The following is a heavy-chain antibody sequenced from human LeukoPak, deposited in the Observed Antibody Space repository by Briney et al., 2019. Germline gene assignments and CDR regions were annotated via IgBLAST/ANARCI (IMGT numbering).Heavy chain of an antibody. CDR1: GFTFSTYA. Sequence: GGSLRLSCAASGFTFSTYAMTWVRQAPGKGLEWVSVIFNRGTSTYYADSVKGRFTISRDNSKNTLHLQMSSLRAEDTAVYYCAKDMYGDFGGVDYWGQGTLVTVSS. J-gene: IGHJ4*02. CDR3: AKDMYGDFGGVDY. CDR2: IFNRGTST. D-gene: IGHD4-17*01. V-gene: IGHV3-23*01.